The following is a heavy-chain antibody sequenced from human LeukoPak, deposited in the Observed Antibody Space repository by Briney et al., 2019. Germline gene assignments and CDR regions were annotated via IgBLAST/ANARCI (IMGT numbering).Heavy chain of an antibody. Sequence: SVKVSCKASGGTFSSYAISWVRQAPGQGLEWMGGIIPIFGTANYAQKFQGRVTITTDESTSTAYVELSSLRSEDTAVYYCARDIHGYGYSSHAFDIWGQGTMVTVSS. D-gene: IGHD5-18*01. J-gene: IGHJ3*02. CDR3: ARDIHGYGYSSHAFDI. CDR1: GGTFSSYA. V-gene: IGHV1-69*05. CDR2: IIPIFGTA.